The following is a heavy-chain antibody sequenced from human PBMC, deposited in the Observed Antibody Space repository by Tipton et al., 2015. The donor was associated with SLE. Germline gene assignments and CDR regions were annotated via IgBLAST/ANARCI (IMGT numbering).Heavy chain of an antibody. J-gene: IGHJ4*02. CDR3: AGGLTIFGVVPTFDY. CDR2: INHSGST. CDR1: GGSFSGYY. Sequence: TLSLTCAVYGGSFSGYYWSWIRQPPGKGLEWIGEINHSGSTYYNPSLKSRVTISVDTSKNQFSLKLSSVIAADTAVYYCAGGLTIFGVVPTFDYWGQGTLVTVSS. D-gene: IGHD3-3*01. V-gene: IGHV4-34*01.